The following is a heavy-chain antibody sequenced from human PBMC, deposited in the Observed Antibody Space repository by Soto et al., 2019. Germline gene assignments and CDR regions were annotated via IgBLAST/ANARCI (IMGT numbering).Heavy chain of an antibody. CDR2: IYYIGST. J-gene: IGHJ6*02. CDR3: AKVIVLVPAASYGMDV. D-gene: IGHD2-2*01. CDR1: GHSISDYY. V-gene: IGHV4-59*01. Sequence: SETLSLTCTVSGHSISDYYWGWIRQPPGKGLEWIGYIYYIGSTNYNPSLKSRVTMSVDTSKNQFSLKLMSVTAADTAVYYCAKVIVLVPAASYGMDVWGLGTTVT.